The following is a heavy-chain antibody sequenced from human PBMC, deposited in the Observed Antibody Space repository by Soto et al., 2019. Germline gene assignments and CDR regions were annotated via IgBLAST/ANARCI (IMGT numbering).Heavy chain of an antibody. CDR2: INHSGST. CDR1: GGSFSGYY. D-gene: IGHD4-17*01. J-gene: IGHJ6*02. CDR3: AKGDGPHYHGMDL. Sequence: QVQLQQWGAGLLKPSETLSLTCAVYGGSFSGYYWSWIRQPPGKGLEWIGEINHSGSTNYNPSLKSTVTLTVNNSKNQFSPKLSSVTAADTGVEFCAKGDGPHYHGMDLGGQGTTV. V-gene: IGHV4-34*01.